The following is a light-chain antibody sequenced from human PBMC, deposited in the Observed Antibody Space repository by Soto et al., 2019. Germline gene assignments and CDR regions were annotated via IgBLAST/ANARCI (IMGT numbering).Light chain of an antibody. Sequence: QSALTQPASVSGSPGQSFTISCTGTSSDVGAYHSVSWYQQHPGKAPKLIIFDVSNRPSGVSDRFSGSKSGNTASLTISGLQAEDEADYYCTSFTDTRTVIFGGGTKLTVL. CDR2: DVS. J-gene: IGLJ2*01. CDR3: TSFTDTRTVI. CDR1: SSDVGAYHS. V-gene: IGLV2-14*03.